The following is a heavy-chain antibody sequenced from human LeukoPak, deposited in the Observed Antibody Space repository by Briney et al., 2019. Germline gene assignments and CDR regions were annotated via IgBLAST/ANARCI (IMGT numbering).Heavy chain of an antibody. CDR1: GGSISSGSYY. J-gene: IGHJ4*02. V-gene: IGHV4-61*02. Sequence: PSGTLSLTCTVSGGSISSGSYYWSWIRQPAGKGLEWIGRIYTSGSTNYNPSLKSRVTISVDTSKNQFSLKLSSVTAADTAVYYCAREMVMVRGVEPFDYWGQGTLVTVSS. D-gene: IGHD3-10*01. CDR2: IYTSGST. CDR3: AREMVMVRGVEPFDY.